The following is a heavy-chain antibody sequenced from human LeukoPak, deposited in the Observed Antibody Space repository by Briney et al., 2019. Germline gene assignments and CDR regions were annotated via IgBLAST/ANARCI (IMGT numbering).Heavy chain of an antibody. CDR1: GFTFSSYG. CDR2: ISYDGSNK. D-gene: IGHD3-22*01. Sequence: GGSLRLSCAASGFTFSSYGMHWVRQAPGKGLEWVAVISYDGSNKYYADSVKGRFTITRDNSKNTLYLQMNSLRAEDTAVYYCANIITMRFGYWGQGTLVTVSS. CDR3: ANIITMRFGY. V-gene: IGHV3-30*18. J-gene: IGHJ4*02.